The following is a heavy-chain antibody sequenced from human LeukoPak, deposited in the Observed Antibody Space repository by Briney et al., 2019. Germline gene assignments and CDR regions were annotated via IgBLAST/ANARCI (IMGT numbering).Heavy chain of an antibody. CDR3: ARAPHYDILTGYPGELTV. CDR2: IYHSGST. CDR1: GGSISSSNW. D-gene: IGHD3-9*01. J-gene: IGHJ4*02. V-gene: IGHV4-4*02. Sequence: SETLSLTCAVSGGSISSSNWWSWVRQPPGKGLEWIGEIYHSGSTNYNPSLKGRVTISVDKSKNQFSLKLSSVTAADTAVYYCARAPHYDILTGYPGELTVWGQGTLVTVSS.